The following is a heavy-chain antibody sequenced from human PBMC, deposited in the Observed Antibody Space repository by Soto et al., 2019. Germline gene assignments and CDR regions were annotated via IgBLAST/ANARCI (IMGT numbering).Heavy chain of an antibody. Sequence: GGSLRLSCAASGFTFSSYAMHWVRQAPGKGLEWVAVISYDGSNKYYADSVKGRFTISRDNSKNTLYLQMNSLRAEDTAVYYCAREAPYCSGGSCYFDYWGQGT. CDR3: AREAPYCSGGSCYFDY. V-gene: IGHV3-30-3*01. CDR1: GFTFSSYA. D-gene: IGHD2-15*01. CDR2: ISYDGSNK. J-gene: IGHJ4*02.